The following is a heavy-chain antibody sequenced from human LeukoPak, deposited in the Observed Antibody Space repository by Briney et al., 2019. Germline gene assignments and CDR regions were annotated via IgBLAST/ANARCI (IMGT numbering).Heavy chain of an antibody. CDR3: ARDRAATVVTEIDN. Sequence: PGGSLRLSCAASGFTFSSYSMNWVRQAPGKGLEWVAVIWYDGTNKHYADSVKGRCTISRDNSENTLYLQMNNLRVEDTAVYYCARDRAATVVTEIDNWGHGTLVTVSS. CDR2: IWYDGTNK. J-gene: IGHJ4*01. V-gene: IGHV3-33*08. CDR1: GFTFSSYS. D-gene: IGHD4-23*01.